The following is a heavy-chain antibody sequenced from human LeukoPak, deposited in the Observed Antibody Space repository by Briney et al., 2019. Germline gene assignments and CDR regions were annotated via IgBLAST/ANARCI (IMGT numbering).Heavy chain of an antibody. V-gene: IGHV3-23*01. J-gene: IGHJ4*02. Sequence: PGGSLRLSCAASGFTFSSYAMSWVRQAPGKGLEWVSAICGSGGSTYYADSVKGRFTISRDNSKNTLYLQMNSLRAEDTAVYYCAKTLVGVTQDEKFDYWGQGTLVTVSS. D-gene: IGHD2-21*02. CDR1: GFTFSSYA. CDR2: ICGSGGST. CDR3: AKTLVGVTQDEKFDY.